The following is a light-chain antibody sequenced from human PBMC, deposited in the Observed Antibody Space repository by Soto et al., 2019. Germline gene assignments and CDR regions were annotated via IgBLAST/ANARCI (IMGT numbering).Light chain of an antibody. CDR3: QQLNSYPQP. Sequence: IKLTQSPSSLSASEGDRVTITCQASRGISSYLALYQQKPGKPPKLLVYSASTLQSGVPSRFSGRGSGPDFTLTISSLQPEDSATYFCQQLNSYPQPFGQGTRLAI. CDR2: SAS. CDR1: RGISSY. V-gene: IGKV1-9*01. J-gene: IGKJ5*01.